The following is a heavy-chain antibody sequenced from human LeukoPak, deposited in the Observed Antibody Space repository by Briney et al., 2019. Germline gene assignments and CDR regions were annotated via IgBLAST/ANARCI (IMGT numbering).Heavy chain of an antibody. CDR3: AKDKKSGSYSTPLFDY. J-gene: IGHJ4*02. V-gene: IGHV3-43*01. D-gene: IGHD1-26*01. CDR1: GFTFDDYT. CDR2: ISWDGGST. Sequence: PGGSLRLSCAASGFTFDDYTMHWVRQAPGKGLEWVSLISWDGGSTYYADSVKGRFTISRDNSKNSLYLQMNSLRTEDTALYYCAKDKKSGSYSTPLFDYWGQGTLVTVSS.